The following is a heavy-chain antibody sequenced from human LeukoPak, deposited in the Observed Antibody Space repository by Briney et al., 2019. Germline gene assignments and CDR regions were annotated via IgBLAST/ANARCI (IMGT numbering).Heavy chain of an antibody. CDR1: GGSISSYY. V-gene: IGHV4-4*09. D-gene: IGHD4-23*01. CDR2: IYTSGST. J-gene: IGHJ4*02. CDR3: ARSRDGGNSEVFDY. Sequence: PSETLSLTCTVSGGSISSYYWSWIRQPPGKGLEWIGYIYTSGSTNYNPSLKSRVTISVDTSKNQFSLKLSSVTAADTAVYYCARSRDGGNSEVFDYWGQGTLVNVSS.